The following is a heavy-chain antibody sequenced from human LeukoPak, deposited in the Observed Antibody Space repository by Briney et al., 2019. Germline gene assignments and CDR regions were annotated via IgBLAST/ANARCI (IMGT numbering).Heavy chain of an antibody. J-gene: IGHJ4*02. Sequence: ASVKVSCKASGYTFTGYYMHWVRQAPGQGLEWMGWINPNSGGTNYAQKFQGRVTMTRDTSISTAYMELSRLRSDDTAVYYCARATGYGSGAHFDYWGQGTLVTVSS. CDR3: ARATGYGSGAHFDY. D-gene: IGHD3-10*01. CDR1: GYTFTGYY. CDR2: INPNSGGT. V-gene: IGHV1-2*02.